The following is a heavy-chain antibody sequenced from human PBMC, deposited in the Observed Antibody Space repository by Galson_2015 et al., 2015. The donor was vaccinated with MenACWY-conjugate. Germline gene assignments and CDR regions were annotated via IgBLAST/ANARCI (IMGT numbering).Heavy chain of an antibody. J-gene: IGHJ6*02. CDR3: ARHPPGGRGMDV. CDR1: GYSFTNYW. D-gene: IGHD1-26*01. Sequence: QSGAEVTKPGESLPISCTGSGYSFTNYWLAWVRQMPGKGMEWVGLIDPVNSNIRYSPSFQGQVTISADESISTAYLQWSSLKASDTATYYCARHPPGGRGMDVWGRGTTVTVSS. V-gene: IGHV5-51*01. CDR2: IDPVNSNI.